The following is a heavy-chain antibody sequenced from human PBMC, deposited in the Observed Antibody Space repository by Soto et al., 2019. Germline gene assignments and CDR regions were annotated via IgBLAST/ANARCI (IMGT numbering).Heavy chain of an antibody. D-gene: IGHD5-12*01. CDR1: GFTFSSYS. V-gene: IGHV3-21*01. J-gene: IGHJ4*02. Sequence: EVQLVESGGGLVKAGGSLRLSCAASGFTFSSYSMNWVRQAPGKGLEWVSSITSSSHTYYADSVKGRFTISRDNAKNSLYLQMNSLRAEETAVYYCARGGDGYIGRGQGILVTVSS. CDR2: ITSSSHT. CDR3: ARGGDGYIG.